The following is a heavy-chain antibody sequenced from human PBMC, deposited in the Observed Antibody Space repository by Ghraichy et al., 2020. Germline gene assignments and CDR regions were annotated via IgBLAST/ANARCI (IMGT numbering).Heavy chain of an antibody. Sequence: GGSLRLSCAASGFTFSSYDMHWVRQATGKGLEWVSAIGTAGDPYYPGSVKGRFTISRENAKNSLYLQMNSLRAGDTAVYYCARGAPIYYGSGSYVDYFDYWGQGTLVTVSS. D-gene: IGHD3-10*01. J-gene: IGHJ4*02. CDR2: IGTAGDP. CDR1: GFTFSSYD. V-gene: IGHV3-13*05. CDR3: ARGAPIYYGSGSYVDYFDY.